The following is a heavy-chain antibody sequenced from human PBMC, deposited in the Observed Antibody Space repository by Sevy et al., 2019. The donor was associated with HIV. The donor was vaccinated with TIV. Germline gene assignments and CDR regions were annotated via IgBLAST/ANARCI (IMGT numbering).Heavy chain of an antibody. J-gene: IGHJ3*02. V-gene: IGHV3-30-3*01. Sequence: GSLRLSCAASGFTFSSYAMHWVRQAPGKGLEWVAVISYDGSNKYYADSVKGRFTISRDNSKNTLYLQMNSLRAEDTAVYYCARGNPDYYDSSGYSVGAFDIWGQGTMVTVSS. CDR3: ARGNPDYYDSSGYSVGAFDI. D-gene: IGHD3-22*01. CDR2: ISYDGSNK. CDR1: GFTFSSYA.